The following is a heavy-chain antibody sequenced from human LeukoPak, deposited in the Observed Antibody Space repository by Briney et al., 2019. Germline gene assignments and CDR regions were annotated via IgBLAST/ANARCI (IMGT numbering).Heavy chain of an antibody. D-gene: IGHD1-26*01. CDR2: ISYDGSNK. CDR3: ARAYSGRYGLGYYYMDV. J-gene: IGHJ6*03. V-gene: IGHV3-30*04. CDR1: TFTFSSYA. Sequence: HSGGSLRLSCAASTFTFSSYAMHWVRQAPGKGLEWVAVISYDGSNKYYADSVKGRFTTSRYNAKNSLYLQMNSLRADDTAVYYCARAYSGRYGLGYYYMDVWGKGTTVTISS.